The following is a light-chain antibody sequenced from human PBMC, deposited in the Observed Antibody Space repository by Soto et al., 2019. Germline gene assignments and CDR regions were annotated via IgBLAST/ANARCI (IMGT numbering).Light chain of an antibody. V-gene: IGKV3-20*01. CDR2: AAS. J-gene: IGKJ2*01. CDR1: QSVSSTY. CDR3: QQYGSSLYT. Sequence: EIVLTQSPGTLSLSPGERATLSCRASQSVSSTYLAWYQQKPGQAPRLLIYAASSRATGIPDRFSGSGSGRDFALSIRRLEPEDFAVYYCQQYGSSLYTFGQGTKLEIK.